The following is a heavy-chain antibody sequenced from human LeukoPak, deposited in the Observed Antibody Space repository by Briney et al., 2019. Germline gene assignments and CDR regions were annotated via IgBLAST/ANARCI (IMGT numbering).Heavy chain of an antibody. D-gene: IGHD6-19*01. V-gene: IGHV3-23*01. CDR1: GFTFSTYA. CDR3: AKGSDWYPSYFDY. J-gene: IGHJ4*02. Sequence: GGSLRLSCAASGFTFSTYAMTWVRQAPGKGLEWVSTIIASGGSTYYADSVKGRFTISRDNSENTLCLQMDSLRAEDTAIYYCAKGSDWYPSYFDYWGQGTLVTVSS. CDR2: IIASGGST.